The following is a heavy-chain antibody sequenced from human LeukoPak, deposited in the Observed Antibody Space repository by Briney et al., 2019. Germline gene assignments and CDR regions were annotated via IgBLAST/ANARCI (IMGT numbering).Heavy chain of an antibody. V-gene: IGHV3-33*01. CDR1: GFTFSSYG. CDR3: ARDSTSSNGMDV. D-gene: IGHD2/OR15-2a*01. CDR2: IWYDGGNK. J-gene: IGHJ6*02. Sequence: GRSLRLSCAASGFTFSSYGMHWVRQAPGKGLEWVAVIWYDGGNKYYADSVKGRFTISRDNSKNTLYPQMNSLRAEDTAVYYCARDSTSSNGMDVWGQGTTVTVSS.